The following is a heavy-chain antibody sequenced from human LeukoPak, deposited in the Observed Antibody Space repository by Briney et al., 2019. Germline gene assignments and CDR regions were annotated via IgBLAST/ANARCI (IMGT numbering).Heavy chain of an antibody. J-gene: IGHJ6*02. CDR2: IIPIFGTA. Sequence: SVKVSCKASGGTFSSYAISWVRQAPGQGLEWMGGIIPIFGTANYARKFQGRVTITADESTSTAYMELSSLRSEDTAVYYCARDSAAGYCSSTSCRDYYYYGMDVWGQGTTVTVSS. CDR1: GGTFSSYA. D-gene: IGHD2-2*01. V-gene: IGHV1-69*01. CDR3: ARDSAAGYCSSTSCRDYYYYGMDV.